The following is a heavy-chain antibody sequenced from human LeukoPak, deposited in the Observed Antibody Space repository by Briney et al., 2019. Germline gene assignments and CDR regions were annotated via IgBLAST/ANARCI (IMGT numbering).Heavy chain of an antibody. D-gene: IGHD4-11*01. V-gene: IGHV3-23*01. CDR2: ISNNGGYT. Sequence: GGSLRLSCAASGFTFSSSAMSWVRQAPGKGLEWVSAISNNGGYTYYADSVQGRFTISRDNSKSTLCLQMNSLRAEDTAVYYCARDLSYSPPDYFDYWGQGTLVTVSS. J-gene: IGHJ4*02. CDR1: GFTFSSSA. CDR3: ARDLSYSPPDYFDY.